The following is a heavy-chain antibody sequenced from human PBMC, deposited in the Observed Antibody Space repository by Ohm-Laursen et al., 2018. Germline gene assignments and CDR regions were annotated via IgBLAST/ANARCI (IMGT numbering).Heavy chain of an antibody. J-gene: IGHJ3*01. D-gene: IGHD3-22*01. CDR1: GFTFSDYY. CDR3: LSGSGYSST. V-gene: IGHV3-74*01. CDR2: IKGDGGRI. Sequence: SLRLSCSASGFTFSDYYMTWIRQGPGKGLVWVSGIKGDGGRINYADSVKGRFTISRDNAKNTLYLQMNSLRVEDTAVYYCLSGSGYSSTWGQGTMVTVSS.